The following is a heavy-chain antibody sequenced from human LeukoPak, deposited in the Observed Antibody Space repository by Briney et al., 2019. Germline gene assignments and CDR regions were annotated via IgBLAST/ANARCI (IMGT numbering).Heavy chain of an antibody. V-gene: IGHV3-9*01. CDR1: GFTFDDYA. CDR3: ARNNWNAGGLHY. D-gene: IGHD1-20*01. J-gene: IGHJ4*02. CDR2: ISWNSGSI. Sequence: GRSLRLSCAASGFTFDDYAMHWVRQAPGKGLEWVSGISWNSGSIGYADSVKGRFTISRDNAKNSLYLQMNSLRAEDTAVYYCARNNWNAGGLHYWGQGTLVTVSS.